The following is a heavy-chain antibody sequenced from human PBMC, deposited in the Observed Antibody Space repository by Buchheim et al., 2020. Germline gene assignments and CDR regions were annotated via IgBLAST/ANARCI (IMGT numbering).Heavy chain of an antibody. J-gene: IGHJ4*02. CDR3: ARDAYYFDS. CDR2: IAYSGAT. Sequence: QVQLQESGPGLVKPSQTLSLTCTVSGGSISGGGDYWTWIRQHPGKGLEWIGYIAYSGATYYNPSLKGRVIMSVDTSTNHFSLKLTSGTAADTAVYYCARDAYYFDSWGQGTL. D-gene: IGHD3-16*01. V-gene: IGHV4-31*03. CDR1: GGSISGGGDY.